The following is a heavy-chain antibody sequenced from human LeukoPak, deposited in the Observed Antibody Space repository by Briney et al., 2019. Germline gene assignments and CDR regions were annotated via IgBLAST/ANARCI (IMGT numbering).Heavy chain of an antibody. CDR3: ARGWSNGYSVSHYFGF. J-gene: IGHJ4*02. V-gene: IGHV4-38-2*02. D-gene: IGHD3-22*01. CDR1: SYSISSGYY. Sequence: SKTLSLTCTVSSYSISSGYYWGWIRQPPGKGLEWIGSISHSGSTYYNPSLKSRVTISVDTSKNQFSLNVSSATAADTAVYYCARGWSNGYSVSHYFGFWGQGTLVSVSS. CDR2: ISHSGST.